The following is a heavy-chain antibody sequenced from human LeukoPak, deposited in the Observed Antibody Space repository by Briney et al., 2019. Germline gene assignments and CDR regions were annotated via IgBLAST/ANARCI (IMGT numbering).Heavy chain of an antibody. CDR1: GGSISTHY. V-gene: IGHV4-59*11. J-gene: IGHJ4*02. Sequence: SETLSLTCTVSGGSISTHYWSWIRQPPGKGLECIGYIYYSGITNYNPSLKSRVTISIATSKNQFSLNLSSVTAADTAVYYCARAGYTYDHDYWGQGSLVTVSS. CDR2: IYYSGIT. CDR3: ARAGYTYDHDY. D-gene: IGHD5-18*01.